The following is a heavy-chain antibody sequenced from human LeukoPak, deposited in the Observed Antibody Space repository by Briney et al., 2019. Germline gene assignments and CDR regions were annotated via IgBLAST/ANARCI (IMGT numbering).Heavy chain of an antibody. J-gene: IGHJ5*02. CDR2: ISASGGNT. D-gene: IGHD3-22*01. V-gene: IGHV3-23*01. CDR1: GFTFSNYA. Sequence: PGGSLRLSCAASGFTFSNYAMTWVRQAPGKGLEWVSGISASGGNTYYADSVKGRFTISRDNSKNTLYLQMNSLRAEDTAVYYCAKDGLYYDSSGYYNWFDPWGQGTLVTVSS. CDR3: AKDGLYYDSSGYYNWFDP.